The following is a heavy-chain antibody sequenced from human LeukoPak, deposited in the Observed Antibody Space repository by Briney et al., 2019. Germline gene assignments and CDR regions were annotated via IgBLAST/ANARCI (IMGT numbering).Heavy chain of an antibody. CDR3: AKGGSSSWDWFDY. J-gene: IGHJ4*02. V-gene: IGHV3-23*01. D-gene: IGHD6-13*01. CDR2: FSGNGIST. CDR1: GFRFSSYG. Sequence: GGTLRLSCAASGFRFSSYGMSWARQAPGKGLGWVSAFSGNGISTYYADSVKGRFTISKDNSKNTLYLQMNSLRAEDTAVYYCAKGGSSSWDWFDYWGQGTLVTVSS.